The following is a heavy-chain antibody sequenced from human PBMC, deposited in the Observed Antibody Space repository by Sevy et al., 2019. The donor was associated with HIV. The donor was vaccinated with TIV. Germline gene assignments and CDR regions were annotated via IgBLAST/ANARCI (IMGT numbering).Heavy chain of an antibody. CDR1: GFTFRTFA. CDR2: ISDTGTST. J-gene: IGHJ4*02. Sequence: GGSLRLSCAASGFTFRTFAMSWVRQAPGKGLQWVSSISDTGTSTYYADSVEGRFTISRDNSKKTLYLQMNSLRAEDTAVYYCARESIGAVGDFDHWGQGTLVTVSS. D-gene: IGHD6-13*01. V-gene: IGHV3-23*01. CDR3: ARESIGAVGDFDH.